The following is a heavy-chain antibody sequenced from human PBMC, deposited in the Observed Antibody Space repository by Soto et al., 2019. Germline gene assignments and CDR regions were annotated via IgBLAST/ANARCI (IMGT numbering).Heavy chain of an antibody. Sequence: QITLKESGPALVKPTQTLTLTCTFSGFSLSTSGVGVGWIRQPPGEALEWLALIYWDDYKHFSPSLESRLTITKDPSTNRVVLTMTTTDPVAPPTYSCVSTGGGDRILHYWGQGTLVTVSS. J-gene: IGHJ4*02. V-gene: IGHV2-5*02. CDR3: VSTGGGDRILHY. D-gene: IGHD3-16*01. CDR2: IYWDDYK. CDR1: GFSLSTSGVG.